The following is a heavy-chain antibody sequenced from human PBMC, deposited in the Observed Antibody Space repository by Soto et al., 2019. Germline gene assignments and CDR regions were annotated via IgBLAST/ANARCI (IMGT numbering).Heavy chain of an antibody. D-gene: IGHD2-21*01. V-gene: IGHV4-4*02. Sequence: SETLSLTCGVSGGSIMSSSWWTWVRQSPGKGLEWIGEIYHAGSPNYNPSFQSRISISLDKSNNSFSLRLTSVTAADAAIYYCARGSSFRGDFDIWGQGTTVIVSS. CDR3: ARGSSFRGDFDI. J-gene: IGHJ3*02. CDR1: GGSIMSSSW. CDR2: IYHAGSP.